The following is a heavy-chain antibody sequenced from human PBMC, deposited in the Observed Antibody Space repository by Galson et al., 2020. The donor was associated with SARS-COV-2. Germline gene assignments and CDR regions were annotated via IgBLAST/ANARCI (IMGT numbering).Heavy chain of an antibody. Sequence: ETSETLSLTCTVSGGSISSGDYYWSWIRQHPGKGLEWIGYIYDSGSTYYNPSLKSRVTISVDTSKNQFSLKLSSVTAADTAVYYCARSRGRFLAAGPYYFDYWGQGTLVTVSS. CDR3: ARSRGRFLAAGPYYFDY. D-gene: IGHD3-3*01. CDR1: GGSISSGDYY. CDR2: IYDSGST. J-gene: IGHJ4*02. V-gene: IGHV4-31*03.